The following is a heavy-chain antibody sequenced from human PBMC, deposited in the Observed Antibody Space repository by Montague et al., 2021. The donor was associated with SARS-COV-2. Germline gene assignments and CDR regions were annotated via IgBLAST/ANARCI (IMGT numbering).Heavy chain of an antibody. J-gene: IGHJ5*02. Sequence: TLSLTCTVSIGSISSGSYYWSWIRQPAGKGLEWIGRIYTSGSTNYNPSLKSRVTISVDTSKNQFSLKLSSVTAADTAGYYCARDGYSSGWNGLHWFDPGGQGTRVPV. CDR2: IYTSGST. V-gene: IGHV4-61*02. D-gene: IGHD6-25*01. CDR1: IGSISSGSYY. CDR3: ARDGYSSGWNGLHWFDP.